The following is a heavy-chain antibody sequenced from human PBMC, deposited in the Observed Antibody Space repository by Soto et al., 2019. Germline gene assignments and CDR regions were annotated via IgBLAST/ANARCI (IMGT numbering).Heavy chain of an antibody. CDR1: GGSITNYY. V-gene: IGHV4-4*07. J-gene: IGHJ5*02. Sequence: LSLTCTVSGGSITNYYWSWIRQPAGKGLEWIGRIYTKERTNYNLSFRNRVTMSVDTSKNQFSLKLDAVTAADTAVYYCARDDYKDGGNNWFDPWGQGTLVTVSS. CDR3: ARDDYKDGGNNWFDP. D-gene: IGHD3-16*01. CDR2: IYTKERT.